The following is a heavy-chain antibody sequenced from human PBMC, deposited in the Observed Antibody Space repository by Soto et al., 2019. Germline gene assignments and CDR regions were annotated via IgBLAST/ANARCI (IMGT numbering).Heavy chain of an antibody. V-gene: IGHV4-59*08. Sequence: SETLSLTCTVSGGSISGYYWSWIRQPPGEGLEWIGYIFHSGTTNYNPSLKSRVTISVDTSKNQFSLKLSSVTAADTAVYYCARLGSDFSHTHRVDYWGQGTLVTVSS. J-gene: IGHJ4*02. CDR2: IFHSGTT. D-gene: IGHD3-16*01. CDR1: GGSISGYY. CDR3: ARLGSDFSHTHRVDY.